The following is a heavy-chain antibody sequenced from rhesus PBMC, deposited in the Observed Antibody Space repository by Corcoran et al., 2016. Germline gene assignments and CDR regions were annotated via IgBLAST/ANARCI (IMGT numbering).Heavy chain of an antibody. CDR2: IYGSGGGT. CDR3: ARDLAQYSSSPDYFDY. Sequence: QVQLQESGPGLVKPSETLSLTCAVSGGSISDDYYWSWIRQPPGKGREWIGYIYGSGGGTNYNPSLKNRVTISIDTSKNQFSLKLSSVTAADTAVYYCARDLAQYSSSPDYFDYWGQGVLVTVSS. CDR1: GGSISDDYY. J-gene: IGHJ4*01. D-gene: IGHD6-43*01. V-gene: IGHV4-106*01.